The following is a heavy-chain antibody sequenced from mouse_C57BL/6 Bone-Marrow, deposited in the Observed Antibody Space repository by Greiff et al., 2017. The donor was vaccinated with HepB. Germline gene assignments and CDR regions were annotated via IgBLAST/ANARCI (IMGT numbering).Heavy chain of an antibody. CDR2: INPSTGGT. J-gene: IGHJ4*01. D-gene: IGHD1-1*01. CDR3: ARWNYYGSSTFMDY. CDR1: GYSFTGYY. V-gene: IGHV1-42*01. Sequence: VHVKQSGPELVKPGASVKISCKASGYSFTGYYMNWVKQSPEKSLEWIGEINPSTGGTTYNQKFKAKATLTVDKSSSTAYMQLKSLTSEDSAVYYCARWNYYGSSTFMDYWGQGTSVTVSS.